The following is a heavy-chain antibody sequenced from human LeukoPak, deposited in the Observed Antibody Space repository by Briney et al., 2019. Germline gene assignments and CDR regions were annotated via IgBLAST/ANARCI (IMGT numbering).Heavy chain of an antibody. CDR1: GFTFSSYW. D-gene: IGHD6-19*01. V-gene: IGHV3-74*01. CDR3: ARKAYSSGWYDLDY. Sequence: GRSLRLSCAASGFTFSSYWMHWVRQAPGKGLVWVSRINSDGSTTSYADSVKGRFTISRDNAKNTLYLQTNSLRAEDTAVYCCARKAYSSGWYDLDYWGQGTLVTVSS. J-gene: IGHJ4*02. CDR2: INSDGSTT.